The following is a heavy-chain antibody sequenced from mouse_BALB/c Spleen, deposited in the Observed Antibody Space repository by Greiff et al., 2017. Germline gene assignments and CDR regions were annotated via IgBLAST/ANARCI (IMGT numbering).Heavy chain of an antibody. V-gene: IGHV1-87*01. J-gene: IGHJ4*01. CDR3: ARGDGPNYYAMDY. CDR1: GYTFTSYW. CDR2: IYPGDGDT. Sequence: LKESGAELARPGASVKLSCKASGYTFTSYWMQWVKQRPGQGLEWIGAIYPGDGDTRYTQKFKGKATLTADKSSSTAYMQLSSLASEDSAVYYCARGDGPNYYAMDYWGQGTSVTVSS. D-gene: IGHD2-3*01.